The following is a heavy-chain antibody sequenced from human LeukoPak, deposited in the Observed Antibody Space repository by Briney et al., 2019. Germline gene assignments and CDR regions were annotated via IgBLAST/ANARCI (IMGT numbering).Heavy chain of an antibody. CDR1: GFTFSSSG. V-gene: IGHV3-23*01. J-gene: IGHJ4*02. CDR2: ISGSGGST. D-gene: IGHD1-14*01. CDR3: AKDPYNWNHLAY. Sequence: GGSLRLSCAASGFTFSSSGMIWVRQAPGKGLEWVSAISGSGGSTYYADSVKGRFTISRDNSKNTLYLQMNSLRAEDTAVYYCAKDPYNWNHLAYWGQGTLVTVSS.